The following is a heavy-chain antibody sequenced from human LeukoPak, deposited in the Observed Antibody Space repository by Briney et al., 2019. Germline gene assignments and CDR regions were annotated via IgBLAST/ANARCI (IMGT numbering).Heavy chain of an antibody. CDR1: GYTFTSYD. CDR3: ARGLGSSWYGYYYYMDV. CDR2: MNPNSGNT. D-gene: IGHD6-13*01. J-gene: IGHJ6*03. V-gene: IGHV1-8*01. Sequence: GASVKVSCKASGYTFTSYDINWVRQATGQGLEWIGWMNPNSGNTGYAQKFQGRVTMNRNPSISTAYMELSSLSSEDTAVYYCARGLGSSWYGYYYYMDVWGKGTTVTISS.